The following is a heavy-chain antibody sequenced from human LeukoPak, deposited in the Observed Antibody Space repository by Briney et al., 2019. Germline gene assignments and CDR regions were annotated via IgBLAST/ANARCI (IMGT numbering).Heavy chain of an antibody. D-gene: IGHD2-2*01. Sequence: GGSLRLSCAASGFTFSDYYMSWIRQAPGKGLEWVSYISSSGSTIYYADSVKGRFTISRDNARNSLCLQMNSLRAEDTAVYYCARDCSSTSCYGRGFDYWGRGTLVTVSS. CDR3: ARDCSSTSCYGRGFDY. J-gene: IGHJ4*02. CDR1: GFTFSDYY. V-gene: IGHV3-11*04. CDR2: ISSSGSTI.